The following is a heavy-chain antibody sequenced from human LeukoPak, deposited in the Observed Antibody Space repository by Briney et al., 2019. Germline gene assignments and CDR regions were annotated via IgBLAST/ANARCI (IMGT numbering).Heavy chain of an antibody. CDR3: ARGGDCSGGSCYIVYFDY. CDR1: GYTFTGYY. D-gene: IGHD2-15*01. V-gene: IGHV1-2*02. CDR2: INPNSGGT. Sequence: VASVKVSCKASGYTFTGYYMHWVRQAPGQGLEWMGWINPNSGGTNYAQKFQGRVTMTRDTSISTAYMELRRLRSDDTAVYYCARGGDCSGGSCYIVYFDYWGQGTLVTVSS. J-gene: IGHJ4*02.